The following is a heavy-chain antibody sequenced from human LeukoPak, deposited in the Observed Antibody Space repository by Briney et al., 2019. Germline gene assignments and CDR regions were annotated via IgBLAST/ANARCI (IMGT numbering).Heavy chain of an antibody. CDR1: GYTFTGYY. CDR3: ARPTVAGKSGLAY. CDR2: INPNSGGT. V-gene: IGHV1-2*02. Sequence: ASVKVPCKASGYTFTGYYMHWVRQAPGQGLEWMGWINPNSGGTNYAQKFQGRVTMTRDTSTSTVYMELSSLRSEDTAVYYCARPTVAGKSGLAYWGQGTLVTVSS. D-gene: IGHD6-19*01. J-gene: IGHJ4*02.